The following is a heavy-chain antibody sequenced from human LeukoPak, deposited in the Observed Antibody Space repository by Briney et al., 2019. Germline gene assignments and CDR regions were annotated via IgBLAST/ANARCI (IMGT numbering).Heavy chain of an antibody. CDR3: AKGRSSSWYSAFDY. J-gene: IGHJ4*02. V-gene: IGHV3-23*01. D-gene: IGHD6-13*01. CDR1: GFTFSSYV. CDR2: ISGGGGGT. Sequence: GGSLRLSCAASGFTFSSYVMSWVRQAPGKGLEWVPAISGGGGGTYYADSVKGRFTISRDNSKNTLYLQMNSLRADDTAVYYCAKGRSSSWYSAFDYWGQGTLVSVSS.